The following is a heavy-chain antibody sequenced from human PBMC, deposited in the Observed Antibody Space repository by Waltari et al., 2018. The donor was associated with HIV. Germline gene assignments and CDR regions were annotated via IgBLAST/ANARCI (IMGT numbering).Heavy chain of an antibody. V-gene: IGHV4-4*02. CDR2: MYHAGST. CDR3: ARVVSGDSGSSRFDP. Sequence: QVQLQESGPGLVKASETLSLTCAVSGGSISSYKWCSWVRQPPGKGLECIGEMYHAGSTNYNTSFKNRVTISVDKPKNQFSLEMRSVTAADTAVYYCARVVSGDSGSSRFDPWGQGTLVTVSS. CDR1: GGSISSYKW. D-gene: IGHD4-17*01. J-gene: IGHJ5*02.